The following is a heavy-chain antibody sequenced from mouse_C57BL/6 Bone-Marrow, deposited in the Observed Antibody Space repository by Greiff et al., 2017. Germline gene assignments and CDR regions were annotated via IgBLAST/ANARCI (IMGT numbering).Heavy chain of an antibody. Sequence: QVQLQQSGAELARPGASVKMSCKASGYTFTSYTMHWVKQRPGQGLEWIGYINPSSGYTKYNQKFKDKATLTADKSSSTSYMQLSSLTSEDSAVYYCARGAGSGCYFDVWGTGTTVTVSS. J-gene: IGHJ1*03. CDR2: INPSSGYT. CDR3: ARGAGSGCYFDV. D-gene: IGHD3-1*01. CDR1: GYTFTSYT. V-gene: IGHV1-4*01.